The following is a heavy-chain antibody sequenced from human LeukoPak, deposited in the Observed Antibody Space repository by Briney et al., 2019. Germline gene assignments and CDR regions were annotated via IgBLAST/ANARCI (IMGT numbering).Heavy chain of an antibody. V-gene: IGHV3-21*01. Sequence: GGSLRLSCVASRFTFSSYNMNWVRQAPGKGLEWVSSISSSSSYIYYADSVKGRFTISRDNAKNSLYLQMNSLRAEDTAVYYCARAFYGDYAEDAFDIWGQGTMVTVSS. CDR3: ARAFYGDYAEDAFDI. J-gene: IGHJ3*02. D-gene: IGHD4-17*01. CDR2: ISSSSSYI. CDR1: RFTFSSYN.